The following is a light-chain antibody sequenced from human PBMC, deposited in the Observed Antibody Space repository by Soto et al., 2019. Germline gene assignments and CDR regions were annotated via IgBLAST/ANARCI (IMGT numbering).Light chain of an antibody. V-gene: IGKV1-39*01. J-gene: IGKJ1*01. CDR1: EKMTRY. Sequence: DIQLIQSPSSLSASVGDRVTITCRANEKMTRYLNWYQQKPGKAPKLLIYAASNLQSGVPSRFSGSGSGADFILTVGSLQPEDSATYYCQQSYSTPRTFGQGTKV. CDR2: AAS. CDR3: QQSYSTPRT.